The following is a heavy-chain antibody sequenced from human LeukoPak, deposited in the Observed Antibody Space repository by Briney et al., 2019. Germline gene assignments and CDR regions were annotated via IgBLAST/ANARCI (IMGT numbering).Heavy chain of an antibody. Sequence: GGSLRLSCAAPGFTFDDYTMYWIRQAPGKGLEWVSAINWDGASRTYADSVKGRFSISRDNSKTSLYLQMNSLRREDTALYYWVKGGEGLATITSLQYWGQGTLVTVSS. J-gene: IGHJ4*02. V-gene: IGHV3-43*01. CDR1: GFTFDDYT. CDR3: VKGGEGLATITSLQY. CDR2: INWDGASR. D-gene: IGHD5-24*01.